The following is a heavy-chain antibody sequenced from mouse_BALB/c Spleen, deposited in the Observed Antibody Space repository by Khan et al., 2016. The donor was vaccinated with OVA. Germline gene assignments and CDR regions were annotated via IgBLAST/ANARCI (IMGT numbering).Heavy chain of an antibody. Sequence: EVQLQESGAELVRPGALVKLPCKPPGFNFKDSNFHWVKQRLEQGLTWIGWIVPRNDHHKKDPKSQPKAMIAANTSANTAYLQLSSLASEDTAVYDCARSGYSALFADLGQGTLVTVSA. V-gene: IGHV14-1*02. J-gene: IGHJ3*01. CDR1: GFNFKDSN. CDR3: ARSGYSALFAD. CDR2: IVPRNDHH.